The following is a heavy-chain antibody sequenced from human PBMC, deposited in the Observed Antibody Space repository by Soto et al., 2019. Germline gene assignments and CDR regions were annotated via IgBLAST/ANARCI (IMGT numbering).Heavy chain of an antibody. V-gene: IGHV3-53*04. Sequence: EVQLVESGGGLVQPGGSLRLSCAASGFTVSSNYMSWVRQAPGKGLEWVSVIYSGGSTYYADSVKGRFTISRHNSKNTLYLQMSSLRAEDTAVYYCARDSPHYDILTGYYLRYYYMDVWGKGTTVTVSS. CDR2: IYSGGST. D-gene: IGHD3-9*01. CDR3: ARDSPHYDILTGYYLRYYYMDV. J-gene: IGHJ6*03. CDR1: GFTVSSNY.